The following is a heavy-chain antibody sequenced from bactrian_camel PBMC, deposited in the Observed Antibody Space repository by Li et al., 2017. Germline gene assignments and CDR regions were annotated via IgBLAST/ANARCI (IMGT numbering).Heavy chain of an antibody. D-gene: IGHD1*01. CDR1: GDTRSDNY. J-gene: IGHJ4*01. V-gene: IGHV3S28*01. CDR2: ISSVGGTT. CDR3: AASGRGRLCRPSGPFGY. Sequence: QLVESGGGLVQAGGSLRLSCTASGDTRSDNYMGWFRQRPGKDREGVAVISSVGGTTYYHNDVKGRFIISRNKATNTLYLQMNSLKPEDIAMYYCAASGRGRLCRPSGPFGYRGQGTQVTVS.